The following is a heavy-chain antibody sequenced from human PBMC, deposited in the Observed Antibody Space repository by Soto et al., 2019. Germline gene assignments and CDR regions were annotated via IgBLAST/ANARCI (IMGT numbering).Heavy chain of an antibody. CDR3: ASMGDPPYYYYGMDV. D-gene: IGHD1-26*01. CDR2: INAGNGNT. Sequence: ASVKVSCKASGYTFTSYAMHWVRQAPGQRLEWMGWINAGNGNTKYSQKFQGRVTITRDTSASTAYMELSSLRSEDTAVYYCASMGDPPYYYYGMDVWGQGTPVTVYS. CDR1: GYTFTSYA. J-gene: IGHJ6*02. V-gene: IGHV1-3*01.